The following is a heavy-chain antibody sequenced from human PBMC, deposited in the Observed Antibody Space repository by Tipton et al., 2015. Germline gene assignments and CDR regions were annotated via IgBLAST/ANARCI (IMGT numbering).Heavy chain of an antibody. CDR3: AKDLGAQLYDTSGYFDS. D-gene: IGHD3-22*01. V-gene: IGHV3-7*03. CDR1: GFNFSDYW. Sequence: SLRLSCAASGFNFSDYWMSWVRQTPGKGLEWVANIQQDGSEKFYVDSVKGRFSISRDNAKNSLYLQMNSLRAEDTALYYCAKDLGAQLYDTSGYFDSWGQGTLVTVSS. CDR2: IQQDGSEK. J-gene: IGHJ4*02.